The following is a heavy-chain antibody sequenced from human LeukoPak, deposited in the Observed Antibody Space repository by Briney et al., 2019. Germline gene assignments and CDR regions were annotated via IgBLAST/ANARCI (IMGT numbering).Heavy chain of an antibody. CDR2: IYYSGST. J-gene: IGHJ3*02. Sequence: PSETLSLTCTVSGGSISSYYWSWIRQPPGKGLEWIGYIYYSGSTNYNPSLKSRVTISVGTSKNQFSLKLSSVTAADTAVYYCARVRHNKFRSDAFDIWGQGTMVTVSS. CDR1: GGSISSYY. D-gene: IGHD1-1*01. CDR3: ARVRHNKFRSDAFDI. V-gene: IGHV4-59*01.